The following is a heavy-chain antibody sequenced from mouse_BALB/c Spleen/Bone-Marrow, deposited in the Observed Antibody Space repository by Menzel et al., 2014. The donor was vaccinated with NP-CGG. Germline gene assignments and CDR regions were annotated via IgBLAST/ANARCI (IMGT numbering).Heavy chain of an antibody. CDR2: IYPGAVYT. CDR1: GYTFTNYW. CDR3: AIHGEAMDY. Sequence: HLAESGAELVRPGTSVKMSCKAAGYTFTNYWIGWVKQRPGHGLEWIGDIYPGAVYTNYNEKFKGKATLTADTSSSTAYMQLSSLTSEDSAIYYCAIHGEAMDYWGQGTTVTVSS. V-gene: IGHV1-63*02. J-gene: IGHJ4*01.